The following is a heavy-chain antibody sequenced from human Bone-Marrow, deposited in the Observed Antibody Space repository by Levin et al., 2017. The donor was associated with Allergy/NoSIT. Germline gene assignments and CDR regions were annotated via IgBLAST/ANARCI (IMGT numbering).Heavy chain of an antibody. D-gene: IGHD3-10*01. CDR2: IWYDGSNK. CDR3: ARPRNVLLWFGELFRYYYYGMDV. V-gene: IGHV3-33*01. J-gene: IGHJ6*02. CDR1: GFTFSSYG. Sequence: SCAASGFTFSSYGMHWVRQAPGKGLEWVAVIWYDGSNKYYADSVKGRFTISRDNSKNTLYLQMNSLRAEDTAVYYCARPRNVLLWFGELFRYYYYGMDVWGQGTTVTVSS.